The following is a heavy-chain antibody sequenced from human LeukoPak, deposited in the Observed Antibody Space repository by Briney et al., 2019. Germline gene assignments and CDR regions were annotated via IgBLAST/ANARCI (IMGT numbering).Heavy chain of an antibody. V-gene: IGHV4-59*01. Sequence: PSETLSLTCTVSGGSISSYYWSWIRQPPGKGPEWIGYIYYSGSTNYNPSLKSRVTISVDTSKNQFSLKLSSVTAADTAVYYCARGAFDIWGQGTMVTVSS. CDR2: IYYSGST. CDR3: ARGAFDI. J-gene: IGHJ3*02. CDR1: GGSISSYY.